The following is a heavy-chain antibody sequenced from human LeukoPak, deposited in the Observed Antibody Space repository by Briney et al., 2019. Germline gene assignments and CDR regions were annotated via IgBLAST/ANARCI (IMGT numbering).Heavy chain of an antibody. CDR1: GFTFRDYY. V-gene: IGHV3-11*01. CDR3: AKYDSSGYYYPGYFDY. D-gene: IGHD3-22*01. Sequence: TGGSLRLSCTASGFTFRDYYVTWIRQAPGKGLEWVSYIRSTGSSTAYADSVKGRFAISRDNAKNSLYLQMNRLRAEDTALYYCAKYDSSGYYYPGYFDYWGQGTLVTVSS. CDR2: IRSTGSST. J-gene: IGHJ4*02.